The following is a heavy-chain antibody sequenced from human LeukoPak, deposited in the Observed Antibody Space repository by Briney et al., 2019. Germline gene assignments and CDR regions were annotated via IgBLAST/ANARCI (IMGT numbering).Heavy chain of an antibody. J-gene: IGHJ6*03. CDR2: IYTSGST. D-gene: IGHD1-26*01. CDR3: ARVRGSSGSYEYYHYMDV. CDR1: GGSISYFY. V-gene: IGHV4-4*07. Sequence: SETLSLTCTVSGGSISYFYWSWIRQPAGKGLEWIGRIYTSGSTNYNPSLKSRVTMSVDTSKKQFSLKLSSVTAADTAVYYCARVRGSSGSYEYYHYMDVWGKGTTITISS.